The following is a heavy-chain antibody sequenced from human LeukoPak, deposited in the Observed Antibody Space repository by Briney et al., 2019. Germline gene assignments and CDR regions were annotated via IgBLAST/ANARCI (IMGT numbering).Heavy chain of an antibody. CDR3: AKDLGWELPAEAY. V-gene: IGHV3-23*01. CDR2: IYGSGVSI. D-gene: IGHD1-26*01. Sequence: GGSLRLSCVASGFTFEKYVMNWVRQAPGKGLEWLATIYGSGVSISYADSVKGRFTISRDNSNNTLYLQMNSLRAEDMAMYFCAKDLGWELPAEAYWGQGILVTVSS. CDR1: GFTFEKYV. J-gene: IGHJ4*02.